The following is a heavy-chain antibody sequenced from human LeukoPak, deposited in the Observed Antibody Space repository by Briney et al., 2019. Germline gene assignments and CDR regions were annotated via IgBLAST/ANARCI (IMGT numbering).Heavy chain of an antibody. D-gene: IGHD3-10*01. Sequence: KPSETLSLTCTVSGGSISSYYWSWIRQPPGKGLKWIGYIYYSGSTNYNPSLKSRVTISVDTSKNQFSLKLRSVTAADTAVYYCARRVGRWFGERAYYYNYMDVWDKGTPVTISS. CDR3: ARRVGRWFGERAYYYNYMDV. J-gene: IGHJ6*03. CDR1: GGSISSYY. V-gene: IGHV4-59*01. CDR2: IYYSGST.